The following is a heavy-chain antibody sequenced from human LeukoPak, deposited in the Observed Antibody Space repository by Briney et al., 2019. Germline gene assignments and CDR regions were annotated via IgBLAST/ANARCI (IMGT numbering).Heavy chain of an antibody. V-gene: IGHV3-30*18. Sequence: GGPLRLSCAASGFTFSGYGMHWVRQAPGKGLEWVAVISYDGSNKYYADSVKGRFTISRENSKNTLYLQMNSLRAEDTAVYYCAKDQDYYYYYGMDVWGQGTTVTVSS. CDR1: GFTFSGYG. CDR2: ISYDGSNK. J-gene: IGHJ6*02. CDR3: AKDQDYYYYYGMDV.